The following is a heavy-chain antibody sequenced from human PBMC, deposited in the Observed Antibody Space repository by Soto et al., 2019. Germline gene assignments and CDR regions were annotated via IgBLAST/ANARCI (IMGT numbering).Heavy chain of an antibody. CDR2: IYYSGST. D-gene: IGHD6-13*01. J-gene: IGHJ6*02. Sequence: PSETLSLTCPVSGDSISSYYWSWIRKPPGKGLEWIGYIYYSGSTNYNPSLKSRVTISVDTSKNQFSLNLSSVTAADTAVYYCASSMSAAAGFYYYAMDGWGRGTTVNVSS. CDR1: GDSISSYY. CDR3: ASSMSAAAGFYYYAMDG. V-gene: IGHV4-59*01.